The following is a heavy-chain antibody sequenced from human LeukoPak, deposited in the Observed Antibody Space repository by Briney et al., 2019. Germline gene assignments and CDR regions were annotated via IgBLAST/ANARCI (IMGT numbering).Heavy chain of an antibody. CDR3: ARGGSGSGYLYYFDY. J-gene: IGHJ4*02. V-gene: IGHV1-2*06. CDR1: GYSFSDYS. D-gene: IGHD3-10*01. Sequence: ASVKVSCKASGYSFSDYSMHWVRQAPGQGLEWMGRINPNSGGTSYAQNFQGRVSMTRDTSISTTYMELNGLTSDVTAVYYCARGGSGSGYLYYFDYWGQGTLVSVSP. CDR2: INPNSGGT.